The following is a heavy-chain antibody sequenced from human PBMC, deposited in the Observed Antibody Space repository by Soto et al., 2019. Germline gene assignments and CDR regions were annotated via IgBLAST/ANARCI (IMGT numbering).Heavy chain of an antibody. CDR3: AGESYGQRGYYFDY. V-gene: IGHV3-11*01. CDR1: GFTFSDYY. J-gene: IGHJ4*02. D-gene: IGHD5-18*01. CDR2: ISSSGSTI. Sequence: GGSLRLSCAASGFTFSDYYMSWIRQAPGKGLEWVSYISSSGSTIYYADSVKGRFTISRDNAKNSLYLQMNSLRAEDTAVYYRAGESYGQRGYYFDYWGQGTLVTVSS.